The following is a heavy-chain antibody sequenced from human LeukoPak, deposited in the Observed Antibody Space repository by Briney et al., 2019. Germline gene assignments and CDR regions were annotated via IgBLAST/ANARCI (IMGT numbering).Heavy chain of an antibody. CDR2: IIGSGGST. Sequence: GGSLRLSCAASGFTFSSFAMRWVRQAPGKGLEWVSAIIGSGGSTYYADSVKGRFTISRDNSKNTLYLQMNSLRAEDTAVYYCAIDILTGTPGDWFDPWGHGTRLIVSS. J-gene: IGHJ5*02. CDR1: GFTFSSFA. D-gene: IGHD3-9*01. CDR3: AIDILTGTPGDWFDP. V-gene: IGHV3-23*01.